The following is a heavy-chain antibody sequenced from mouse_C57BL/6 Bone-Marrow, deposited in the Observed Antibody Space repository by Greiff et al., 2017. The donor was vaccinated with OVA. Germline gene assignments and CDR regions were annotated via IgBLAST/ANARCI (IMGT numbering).Heavy chain of an antibody. CDR2: IYPGDGDT. D-gene: IGHD1-1*01. V-gene: IGHV1-82*01. CDR3: ARAPLYYGSSSGFAY. CDR1: GYAFSSSW. Sequence: VQLQESGPELVKPGASVKISCKASGYAFSSSWMNWVKQRPGKGLEWIGRIYPGDGDTNYNGKFKGKATLTADKSSSTAYMQLSSLTSEDSAVYFCARAPLYYGSSSGFAYWGQGTLVTVSA. J-gene: IGHJ3*01.